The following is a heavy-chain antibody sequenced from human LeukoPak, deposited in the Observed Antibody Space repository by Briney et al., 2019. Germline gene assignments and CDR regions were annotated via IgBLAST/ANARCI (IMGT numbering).Heavy chain of an antibody. CDR3: ARAPSEIGGYYPEYFRH. CDR2: IKSDGST. D-gene: IGHD3-22*01. J-gene: IGHJ1*01. CDR1: GFIFSSYA. V-gene: IGHV3-74*01. Sequence: GGSLRLSCAASGFIFSSYAMSWVRQAPGKGLVWVSRIKSDGSTNYADSVKGRFTISRDNAKNTVSLQMNSLRAEDTGVYYCARAPSEIGGYYPEYFRHWGQGTLVTVSS.